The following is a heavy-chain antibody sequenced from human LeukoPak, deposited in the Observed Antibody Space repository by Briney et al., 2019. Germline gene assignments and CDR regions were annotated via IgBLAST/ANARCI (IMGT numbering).Heavy chain of an antibody. Sequence: GGSLRLSCAASGFTFSSYWMSWVRQAPGKGLEWVANIKQDGSEKYYVDSVKGRFTISRDNAKNSLYLQMNSLRAEDTAVYYCAKDRTHNFWSGYYDYWGQGTLVTVSS. CDR2: IKQDGSEK. CDR3: AKDRTHNFWSGYYDY. J-gene: IGHJ4*02. D-gene: IGHD3-3*01. V-gene: IGHV3-7*03. CDR1: GFTFSSYW.